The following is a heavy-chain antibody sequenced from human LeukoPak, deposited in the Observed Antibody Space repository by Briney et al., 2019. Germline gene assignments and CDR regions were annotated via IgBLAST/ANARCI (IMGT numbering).Heavy chain of an antibody. V-gene: IGHV3-23*01. CDR1: GFTFSSYG. CDR3: TRNPDGRNWFDP. J-gene: IGHJ5*02. D-gene: IGHD1-14*01. CDR2: ISGSGGST. Sequence: GGSLRLSCAASGFTFSSYGMTWVRQAPGKGLEWVSGISGSGGSTYYEDSVKGRFTISRDNSKNTLYLQMNSLRVEDTAMYYCTRNPDGRNWFDPWGQGTLVTVSS.